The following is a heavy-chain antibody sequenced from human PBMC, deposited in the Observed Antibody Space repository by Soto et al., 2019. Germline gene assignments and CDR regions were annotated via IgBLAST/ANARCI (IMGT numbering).Heavy chain of an antibody. CDR2: IIPIFGTA. CDR1: GGTFSSYA. V-gene: IGHV1-69*13. J-gene: IGHJ6*02. D-gene: IGHD3-3*01. Sequence: SVKVSCKASGGTFSSYAISWVRQAPGQGLEWMGGIIPIFGTANYAQKFQGRVTITADESTSTAYMELSSLRSEDTAVYYCAGGSRFLEWSPWYYGMDVWGQGTTVTVSS. CDR3: AGGSRFLEWSPWYYGMDV.